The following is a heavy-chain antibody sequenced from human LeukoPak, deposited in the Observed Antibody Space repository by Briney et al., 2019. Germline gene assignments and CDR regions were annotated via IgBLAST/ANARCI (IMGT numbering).Heavy chain of an antibody. CDR2: IKQDGSQK. CDR1: GFIFSSYW. D-gene: IGHD5-24*01. Sequence: GGSLRLSCAATGFIFSSYWMSWVRQAPGKGLEWVANIKQDGSQKYYVDSVKGRFTISRDNAKNSLYLQMNSLRVEDTAVYYCVRALGAGSYWGQGTLVTVSS. CDR3: VRALGAGSY. V-gene: IGHV3-7*03. J-gene: IGHJ4*02.